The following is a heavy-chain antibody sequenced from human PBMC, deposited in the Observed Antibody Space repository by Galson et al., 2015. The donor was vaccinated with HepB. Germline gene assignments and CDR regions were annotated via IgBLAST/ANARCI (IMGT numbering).Heavy chain of an antibody. CDR2: IIPIFGTA. CDR3: ARSPDSGSYSHAFDI. V-gene: IGHV1-69*13. J-gene: IGHJ3*02. CDR1: GGTFSSHA. Sequence: SVKVSCKASGGTFSSHAISWVRQAPGQGLEWMGGIIPIFGTANYAQKFQGRVTITADESTSTAYMELSSLRSEDTAVYYCARSPDSGSYSHAFDIWGQGTMVTVSS. D-gene: IGHD1-26*01.